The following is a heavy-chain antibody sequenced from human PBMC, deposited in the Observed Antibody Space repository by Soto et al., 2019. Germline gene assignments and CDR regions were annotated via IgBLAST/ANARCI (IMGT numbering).Heavy chain of an antibody. V-gene: IGHV3-30-3*01. CDR3: ARSLHIAVAGTLDY. CDR2: ISYDGSNK. CDR1: EFTFSSYA. Sequence: GGSLRLSCAASEFTFSSYAMHWVRQAPGKGLEWVAVISYDGSNKYYADSVKGRFTISRDNSKNTLYLQMDSLRAEDMAVYYCARSLHIAVAGTLDYWGQGTLVTVSS. D-gene: IGHD6-19*01. J-gene: IGHJ4*02.